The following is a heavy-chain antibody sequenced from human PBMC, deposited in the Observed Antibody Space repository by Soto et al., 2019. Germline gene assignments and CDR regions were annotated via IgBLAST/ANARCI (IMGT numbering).Heavy chain of an antibody. Sequence: GGSLRLSCAASGFTFSSYAMHWVRQAPGKGLEWVAVISYDGSNKYYADSVKGRFTISRDNSKNTLYLQMNSLRAEDTAVYYCAGGLGNYYDSSGYYLNHGYYYGMDVWSQGTTVTVSS. CDR3: AGGLGNYYDSSGYYLNHGYYYGMDV. D-gene: IGHD3-22*01. V-gene: IGHV3-30-3*01. CDR1: GFTFSSYA. J-gene: IGHJ6*02. CDR2: ISYDGSNK.